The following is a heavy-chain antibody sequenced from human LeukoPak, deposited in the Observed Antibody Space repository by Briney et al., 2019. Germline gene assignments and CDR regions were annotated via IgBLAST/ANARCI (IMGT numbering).Heavy chain of an antibody. Sequence: GGALRLSCAASGFAITDHHMDGVRQAPGEGMEGVGRSQTTKPNSCTTEYAASVKGRFTISRDDSKNSLYLQLNSLKTEDPAVYYCVRVVTTSSGWYHFDNWGQGTLVTVSS. CDR2: SQTTKPNSCTT. D-gene: IGHD6-13*01. V-gene: IGHV3-72*01. J-gene: IGHJ4*02. CDR3: VRVVTTSSGWYHFDN. CDR1: GFAITDHH.